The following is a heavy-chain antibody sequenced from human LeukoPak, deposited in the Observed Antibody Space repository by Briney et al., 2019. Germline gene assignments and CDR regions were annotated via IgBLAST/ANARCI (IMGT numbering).Heavy chain of an antibody. V-gene: IGHV3-33*01. J-gene: IGHJ6*02. CDR3: ARGGATVTTYGYYYYYGMDV. CDR2: IWYDGSNK. D-gene: IGHD4-17*01. CDR1: GFTFSSYG. Sequence: GGSLRLSCAASGFTFSSYGMHWVRQAPGEGLEWVAVIWYDGSNKYYADSVKGRFTISRDNSKNTLYLQMNSLRAEDTAVYYCARGGATVTTYGYYYYYGMDVWGQGTTVTVSS.